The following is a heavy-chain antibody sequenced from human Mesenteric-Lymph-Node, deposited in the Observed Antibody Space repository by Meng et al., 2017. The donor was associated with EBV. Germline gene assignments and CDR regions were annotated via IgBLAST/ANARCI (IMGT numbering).Heavy chain of an antibody. V-gene: IGHV1-18*01. D-gene: IGHD1-1*01. J-gene: IGHJ5*02. CDR3: ARYDSPGSFDP. CDR2: ITAYNGDT. CDR1: GYTFSRYG. Sequence: VQLVKAGAEVNQPGDSVRVSGKASGYTFSRYGISWVRHAQGQGLEWMGWITAYNGDTNYPQKFQDRVIMTIDTSTRTAYMELRSLRSDDTAIYYCARYDSPGSFDPWGQGTLVTVSS.